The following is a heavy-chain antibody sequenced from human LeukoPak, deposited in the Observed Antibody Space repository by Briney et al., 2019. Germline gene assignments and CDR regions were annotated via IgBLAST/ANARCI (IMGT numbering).Heavy chain of an antibody. CDR2: IYYTGTT. CDR1: GGSNSNYY. D-gene: IGHD6-19*01. CDR3: ARESSGHLNAFDI. J-gene: IGHJ3*02. V-gene: IGHV4-59*01. Sequence: SETLSLTCTVSGGSNSNYYWSWIRQPPGKGLERIGYIYYTGTTNYNPSLKSRVTISLDTSKNQFSLKLTSVSAADTAVYYCARESSGHLNAFDIWGQGTMVTVSS.